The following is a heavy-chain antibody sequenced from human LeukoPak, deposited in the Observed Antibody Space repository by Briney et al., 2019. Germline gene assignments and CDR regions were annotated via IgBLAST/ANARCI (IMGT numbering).Heavy chain of an antibody. Sequence: GGSLRLCCAASGFTFSSYAMSWVRQAPGKGLEWVSAISGSGGSTYYADSVKGRFTISRDNSKNTLYLQMNSLRAEDTAVYYCAKVHYYDSSGYYYVSRYFDYWGQGTLVTVSS. CDR2: ISGSGGST. D-gene: IGHD3-22*01. CDR3: AKVHYYDSSGYYYVSRYFDY. J-gene: IGHJ4*02. CDR1: GFTFSSYA. V-gene: IGHV3-23*01.